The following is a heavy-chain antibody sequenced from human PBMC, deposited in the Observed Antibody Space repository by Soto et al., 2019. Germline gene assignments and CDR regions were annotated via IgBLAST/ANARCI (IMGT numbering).Heavy chain of an antibody. CDR1: GFTFSSYD. CDR2: ISSDGST. J-gene: IGHJ4*02. D-gene: IGHD5-12*01. Sequence: PGGSLRLSCSASGFTFSSYDIHWVRQAPGKGLEYVSSISSDGSTYYAVSVKGRFTISRDNSRNTLYLRMSSLRAEDTAVYYCARDHSSLVAGFFDYWGQGTLVTVSS. V-gene: IGHV3-64D*06. CDR3: ARDHSSLVAGFFDY.